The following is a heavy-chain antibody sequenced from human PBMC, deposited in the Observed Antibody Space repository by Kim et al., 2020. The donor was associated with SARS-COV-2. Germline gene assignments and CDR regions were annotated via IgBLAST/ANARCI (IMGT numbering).Heavy chain of an antibody. CDR1: GGTFSSYA. D-gene: IGHD1-26*01. Sequence: SVKVSCKASGGTFSSYAISWVRQAPGQGLEWMGRIIPILGIANYAQKFQGRVTITADKSTSTAYMELSSLRSEDTAVYYCARGSRIVGATLGPLFDYWGQGTLVTVSS. V-gene: IGHV1-69*04. J-gene: IGHJ4*02. CDR2: IIPILGIA. CDR3: ARGSRIVGATLGPLFDY.